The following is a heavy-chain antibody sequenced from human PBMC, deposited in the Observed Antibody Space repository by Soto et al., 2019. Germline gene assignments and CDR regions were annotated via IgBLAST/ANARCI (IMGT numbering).Heavy chain of an antibody. CDR2: ISWNSGSI. J-gene: IGHJ4*02. V-gene: IGHV3-9*01. D-gene: IGHD3-3*01. Sequence: PGVSLSLSCAASGFTFDDYAMPWVRQAPGKGLEWVSGISWNSGSIGYADSVKGRFTISRDNAKNSLYLQMNSLRAEDTALYYCAKARAPYYDFWRGYSGPLDYWGQGTLVTVSS. CDR3: AKARAPYYDFWRGYSGPLDY. CDR1: GFTFDDYA.